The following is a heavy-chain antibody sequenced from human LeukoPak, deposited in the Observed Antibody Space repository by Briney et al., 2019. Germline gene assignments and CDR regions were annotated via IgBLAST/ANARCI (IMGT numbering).Heavy chain of an antibody. J-gene: IGHJ4*02. Sequence: GGSLRLSCAASGFTFSSYSMNWVRQAPGKGLEWVSSISSSSSYIYYADSVKGRFTISRDNAKNSLYLQMNSLRAEDTAVYYCARLDGVAVAGTGLRSSWGQGTLVTVSS. V-gene: IGHV3-21*01. D-gene: IGHD6-19*01. CDR1: GFTFSSYS. CDR2: ISSSSSYI. CDR3: ARLDGVAVAGTGLRSS.